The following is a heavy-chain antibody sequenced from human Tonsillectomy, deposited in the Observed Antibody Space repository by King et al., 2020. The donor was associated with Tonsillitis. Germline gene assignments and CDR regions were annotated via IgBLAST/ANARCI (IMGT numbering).Heavy chain of an antibody. CDR1: GGSINSYY. V-gene: IGHV4-59*01. CDR3: ARVPLVAGNKYFFDY. D-gene: IGHD5-12*01. Sequence: QLQESGPGLVKPSETLSLTCTVSGGSINSYYWGWIRQPPGKGLEWIGYIYYSGSTNYNPSLKSRVTISVDTSKDQFSLKLSSVTAADTAVYYCARVPLVAGNKYFFDYWGQGTLVTVSS. J-gene: IGHJ4*02. CDR2: IYYSGST.